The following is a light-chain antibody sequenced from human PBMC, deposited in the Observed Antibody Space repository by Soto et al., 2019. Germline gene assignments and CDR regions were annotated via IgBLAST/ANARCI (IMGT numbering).Light chain of an antibody. CDR3: QQYKNWPRT. V-gene: IGKV3-15*01. Sequence: VLMQSSATLSVSQGERVTLSCRASESVDINLAWYQQKPGQAPRLLIYGASTRATDMPGTFSGRGSGTDFTLTISSLQSEDFAVYYCQQYKNWPRTFGQGTKVDIK. CDR2: GAS. J-gene: IGKJ1*01. CDR1: ESVDIN.